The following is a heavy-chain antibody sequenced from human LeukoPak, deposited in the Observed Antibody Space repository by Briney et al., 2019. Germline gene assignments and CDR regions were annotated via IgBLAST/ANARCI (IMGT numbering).Heavy chain of an antibody. CDR3: ARSLGTTFGVDY. Sequence: SVKVSCKASGVTFSGYAISWVRQAPGQGLEWMGRIIPIFGIANYAQKFQGRVTITADKSTSTAYMELSSLRSEDTAVYYCARSLGTTFGVDYWGQGTLVTVSS. CDR2: IIPIFGIA. D-gene: IGHD1-1*01. CDR1: GVTFSGYA. J-gene: IGHJ4*02. V-gene: IGHV1-69*04.